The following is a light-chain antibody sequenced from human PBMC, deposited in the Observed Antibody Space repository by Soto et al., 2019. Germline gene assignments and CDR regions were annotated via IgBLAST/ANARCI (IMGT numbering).Light chain of an antibody. Sequence: QSVLTQPPSASGTPGQRVSISCSGSSSNIGSNTVTWYQQIPGTAPKLLIYGNNQRPSGVPDRISGSKSGTSASLVISGLQSEDEADYYCAAWDDTLNGPVFGGGTQLTVL. V-gene: IGLV1-44*01. J-gene: IGLJ2*01. CDR2: GNN. CDR1: SSNIGSNT. CDR3: AAWDDTLNGPV.